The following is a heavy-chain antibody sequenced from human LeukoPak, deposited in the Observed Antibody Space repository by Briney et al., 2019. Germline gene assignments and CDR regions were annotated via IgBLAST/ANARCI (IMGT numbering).Heavy chain of an antibody. V-gene: IGHV4-59*12. CDR2: IYYSGST. D-gene: IGHD6-13*01. Sequence: PSETLSLTCTVSGGSISIYYWSWIRQPPGKGREWIGYIYYSGSTNYNPSLKSRVTISVDTSKNQFSLKLSSVTAADTAVYYCARGPTRRHSSSWYSSSGWYLKPFDYWGQGTLVTVSS. CDR3: ARGPTRRHSSSWYSSSGWYLKPFDY. J-gene: IGHJ4*02. CDR1: GGSISIYY.